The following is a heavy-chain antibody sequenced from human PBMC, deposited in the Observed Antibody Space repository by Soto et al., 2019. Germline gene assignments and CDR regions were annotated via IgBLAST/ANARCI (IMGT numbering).Heavy chain of an antibody. CDR2: IYHSGST. J-gene: IGHJ6*02. V-gene: IGHV4-30-2*01. CDR1: GCSISTGGYS. CDR3: ARGHYRYAMDV. Sequence: PSETLSLTCYVSGCSISTGGYSWNWIRQPPGKGLEWVGYIYHSGSTYDNPSLKSRVTMSVNRSKNQFSLNLTSVTAADTAVYFCARGHYRYAMDVWGQGTTVTVSS.